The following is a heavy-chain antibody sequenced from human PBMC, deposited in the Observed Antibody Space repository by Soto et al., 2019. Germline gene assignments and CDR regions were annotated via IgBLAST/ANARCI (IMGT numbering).Heavy chain of an antibody. CDR3: ARGGGGLGWLQLRWGYFDY. V-gene: IGHV4-34*01. Sequence: TLTLSCAVSGVTFSDYYWSWVRQPPGKGLEWVGEINNSGSTNYNPSLKSRVTISVNTSKNHLSLKLSSVTAADTAVYYCARGGGGLGWLQLRWGYFDYWGQGTLVTGSS. CDR1: GVTFSDYY. CDR2: INNSGST. D-gene: IGHD5-12*01. J-gene: IGHJ4*02.